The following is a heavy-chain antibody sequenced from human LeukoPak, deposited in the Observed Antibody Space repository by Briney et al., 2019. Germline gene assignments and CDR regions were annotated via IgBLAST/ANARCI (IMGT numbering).Heavy chain of an antibody. J-gene: IGHJ6*03. CDR3: ARAAGDYGDYDYFYYMDV. V-gene: IGHV1-2*02. D-gene: IGHD4-17*01. CDR2: INPTSGGT. Sequence: ASVKVSCKASGYTFTGYYMHWVRQAPGQGLEWMGWINPTSGGTKYAQKFQGRVTMTRDTSISTAYMELDTLRSGDTAMYYCARAAGDYGDYDYFYYMDVWGKGTTVTISS. CDR1: GYTFTGYY.